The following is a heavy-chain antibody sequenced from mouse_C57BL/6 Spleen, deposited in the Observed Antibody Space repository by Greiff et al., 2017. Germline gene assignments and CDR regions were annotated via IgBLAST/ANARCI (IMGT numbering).Heavy chain of an antibody. D-gene: IGHD1-1*01. CDR3: ARRDYGSSYVAMDY. J-gene: IGHJ4*01. CDR2: IYPRSGNT. V-gene: IGHV1-81*01. Sequence: QVQLQQSGAELARPGASVKLSCKASGYTFTSYGISWVKQRTGQGLEWIGEIYPRSGNTYYNEKFKGKATLTADKSSSTAYMELRSLTSEDSAVYFCARRDYGSSYVAMDYWGQGTSVTVSS. CDR1: GYTFTSYG.